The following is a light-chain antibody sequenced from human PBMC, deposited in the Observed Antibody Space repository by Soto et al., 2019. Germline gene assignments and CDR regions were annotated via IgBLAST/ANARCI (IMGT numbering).Light chain of an antibody. CDR1: SSDVGSYNL. CDR2: DVS. Sequence: QSALTQPASVSGSPGQSITISCTGTSSDVGSYNLVSWYQQYPGKAPKLMIYDVSNRPSGVSNRFSGSKSGNTASLTISGLQAEDEADYYCSSYTTSSTSVFGGGTKLTVL. J-gene: IGLJ3*02. V-gene: IGLV2-14*02. CDR3: SSYTTSSTSV.